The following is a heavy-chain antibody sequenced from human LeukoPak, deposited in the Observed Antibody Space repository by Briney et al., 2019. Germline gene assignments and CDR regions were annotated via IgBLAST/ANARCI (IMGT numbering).Heavy chain of an antibody. CDR2: LSYDGSKK. CDR3: ARWEGVS. J-gene: IGHJ5*02. V-gene: IGHV3-30*14. Sequence: PGGSLRLSCAAPGFTFSTYAMRWVRQAPGKGLEWMAVLSYDGSKKYYADSVKGRFTISRDNSKNTLYLQMNSLRAEDTAVYYCARWEGVSWGQGTLVTVSS. D-gene: IGHD1-26*01. CDR1: GFTFSTYA.